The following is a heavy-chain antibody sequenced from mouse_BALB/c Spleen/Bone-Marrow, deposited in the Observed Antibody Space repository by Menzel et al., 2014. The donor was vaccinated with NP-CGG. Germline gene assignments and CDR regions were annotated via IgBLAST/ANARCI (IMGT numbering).Heavy chain of an antibody. CDR3: AIGRFYY. Sequence: EVQLQQSGPELVKPGASVKLSCKTYGYTFTDYTLHWVKQSHGKSLEWIGGVNPNIGGTSYNQKFKGKASLTVNKSSTTAYRELRSLTSEDSAVYYCAIGRFYYWGQGTTLTVSS. CDR1: GYTFTDYT. J-gene: IGHJ2*01. V-gene: IGHV1-22*01. CDR2: VNPNIGGT.